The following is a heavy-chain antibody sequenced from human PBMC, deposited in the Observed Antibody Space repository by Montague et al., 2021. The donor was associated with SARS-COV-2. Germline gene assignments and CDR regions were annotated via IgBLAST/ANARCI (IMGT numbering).Heavy chain of an antibody. CDR1: GDSVSRSY. D-gene: IGHD3-10*01. J-gene: IGHJ4*02. Sequence: SETLSLTCTVAGDSVSRSYWNWIRQSPGKGLEWIGNIYYYGSVNYNPTLKSRLSISLDTSQNQLPLTLTSVTVADAATYYCARQITMVREPFDSWGQGTLVLVSS. CDR3: ARQITMVREPFDS. CDR2: IYYYGSV. V-gene: IGHV4-59*08.